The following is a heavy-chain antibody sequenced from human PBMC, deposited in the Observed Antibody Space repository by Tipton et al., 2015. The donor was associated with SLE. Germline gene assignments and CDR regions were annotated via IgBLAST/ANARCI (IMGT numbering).Heavy chain of an antibody. CDR3: ARAYIVVGYMDV. D-gene: IGHD2-2*01. J-gene: IGHJ6*03. CDR2: ISAYNGNT. V-gene: IGHV1-18*04. CDR1: GYRFTSYG. Sequence: QVQLVQSGAEVKKPGESLKISCKGSGYRFTSYGISWVRQAPGQGLEWMGWISAYNGNTNYAQKLQGRVTMTTDTSTSTAYMELRSLRSDDTAVYYCARAYIVVGYMDVWGKGTTVTVSS.